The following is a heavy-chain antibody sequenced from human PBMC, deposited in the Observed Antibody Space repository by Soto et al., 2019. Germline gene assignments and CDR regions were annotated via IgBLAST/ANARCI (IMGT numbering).Heavy chain of an antibody. CDR3: ARKSGYNWNYLRAFDY. CDR2: INHSGST. D-gene: IGHD1-7*01. V-gene: IGHV4-34*01. CDR1: GGSFSGYY. Sequence: PSETLSLTCAVYGGSFSGYYWSWIRQPPGKGLEWIGEINHSGSTNYNPSLKSRVTILVDTSKNQFSLKLSSVTAADTAVYYCARKSGYNWNYLRAFDYWGQGTLVTVSS. J-gene: IGHJ4*02.